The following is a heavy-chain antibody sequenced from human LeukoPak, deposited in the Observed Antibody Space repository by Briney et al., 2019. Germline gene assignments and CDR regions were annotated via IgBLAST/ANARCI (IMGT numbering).Heavy chain of an antibody. CDR1: GASLSSYY. CDR2: IYSSGST. J-gene: IGHJ4*02. V-gene: IGHV4-4*07. D-gene: IGHD1-14*01. Sequence: SETLSLTCTVSGASLSSYYWSWIRQPAGKGLEWIGRIYSSGSTNYNPSLRSRVTMSVDTSKSQFSLRLSSVTAADTAVYYCARDGIWGQGTLVTVSS. CDR3: ARDGI.